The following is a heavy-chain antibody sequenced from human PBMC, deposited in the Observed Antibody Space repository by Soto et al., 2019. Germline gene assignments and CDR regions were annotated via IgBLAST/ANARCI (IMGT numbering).Heavy chain of an antibody. CDR2: INPNSGGT. V-gene: IGHV1-2*02. CDR1: GYTFTDYN. Sequence: ASVKVSCKASGYTFTDYNMHWVRQAPGQGLEWMGWINPNSGGTSYAQKFQGRVTMTRDTPITTAYMELSRLTSDDTAVYYCAREVSSSSRSFQHSCPGTLVTV. CDR3: AREVSSSSRSFQH. D-gene: IGHD6-6*01. J-gene: IGHJ1*01.